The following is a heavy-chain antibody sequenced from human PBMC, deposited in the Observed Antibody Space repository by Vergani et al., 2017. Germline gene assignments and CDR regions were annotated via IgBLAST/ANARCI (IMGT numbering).Heavy chain of an antibody. V-gene: IGHV4-39*01. Sequence: QLQLQESGPGLVKPSETLSLTCTVTGGSISSSSYYWGWIRQPPGKGLEWIGSIYYSGSTYYNPSLKSRVTISVDTSKNQLSLRMTSVTAADTAVYYCARSQMATNDFDLWGRGTLVTVSS. J-gene: IGHJ4*02. D-gene: IGHD5-24*01. CDR1: GGSISSSSYY. CDR2: IYYSGST. CDR3: ARSQMATNDFDL.